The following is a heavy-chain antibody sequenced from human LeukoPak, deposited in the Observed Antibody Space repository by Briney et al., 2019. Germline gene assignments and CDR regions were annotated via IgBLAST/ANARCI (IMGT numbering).Heavy chain of an antibody. CDR3: ARPYGSGSYYSDY. V-gene: IGHV1-2*06. Sequence: ASVKVSCEASGYTFTGDYMHWVRQAPGQGLEWMGRINPNSGGTNYAQKFQGRVTMTRDTSISTAYMELSRLRSDDTAVYYCARPYGSGSYYSDYWGQGTLVTVSS. D-gene: IGHD3-10*01. J-gene: IGHJ4*02. CDR1: GYTFTGDY. CDR2: INPNSGGT.